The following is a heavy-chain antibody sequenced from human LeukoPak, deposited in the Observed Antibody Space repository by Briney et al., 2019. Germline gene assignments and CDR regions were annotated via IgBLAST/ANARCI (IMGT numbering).Heavy chain of an antibody. CDR2: ISVSGNT. Sequence: PGGSLRLSCAASGFTLSSYAMSWVRQGPGKGLEWVSAISVSGNTYHADSVKGRFTISRDSSKNTMYLQMNSLRTEDTAVYYCTREGMGTSFSAWFHPWGQGTLVTVSS. V-gene: IGHV3-23*01. CDR1: GFTLSSYA. CDR3: TREGMGTSFSAWFHP. D-gene: IGHD1-7*01. J-gene: IGHJ5*01.